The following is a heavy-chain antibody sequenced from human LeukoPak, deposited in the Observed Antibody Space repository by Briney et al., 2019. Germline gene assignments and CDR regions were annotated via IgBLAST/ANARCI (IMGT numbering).Heavy chain of an antibody. Sequence: GGSLRLSCAASGFTFSSYGMHWVRQAPGKGLEWVAVISYDGSNKYYADSVKGRFTISRDNSKNTLYLQMNSLRAEDTAVYYCAKSEGGGDPTYYYDSSGRLGLDYWGQGTLVTVSS. V-gene: IGHV3-30*18. J-gene: IGHJ4*02. CDR3: AKSEGGGDPTYYYDSSGRLGLDY. D-gene: IGHD3-22*01. CDR1: GFTFSSYG. CDR2: ISYDGSNK.